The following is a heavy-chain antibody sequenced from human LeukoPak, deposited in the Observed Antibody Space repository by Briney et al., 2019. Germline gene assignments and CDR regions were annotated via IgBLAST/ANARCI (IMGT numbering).Heavy chain of an antibody. J-gene: IGHJ4*02. CDR3: AREDYYPFADY. CDR1: GFTFSSYW. Sequence: GGSLRLSCAASGFTFSSYWMHWVRQAPGKGLVWVSRINTDGSSTSYADSVKGRFTISRDNAKNTLYLQMNSLRAEDTAVYYCAREDYYPFADYWGQGTLVTVSS. V-gene: IGHV3-74*01. D-gene: IGHD3-10*01. CDR2: INTDGSST.